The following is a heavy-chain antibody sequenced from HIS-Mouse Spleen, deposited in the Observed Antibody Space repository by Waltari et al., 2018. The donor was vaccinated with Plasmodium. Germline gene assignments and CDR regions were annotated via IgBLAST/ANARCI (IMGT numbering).Heavy chain of an antibody. CDR3: ARVTSSGVYWYFDL. D-gene: IGHD3-3*01. CDR1: GGSFSGYY. V-gene: IGHV4-34*01. CDR2: INHSGST. Sequence: QVQLQQWGAGLLKPSETLSLTCAVYGGSFSGYYWSWIRQPPGKGLEWIGEINHSGSTNDNPSRKSPVTISVDTSKNQFSLKLSSVTAADTAVYYCARVTSSGVYWYFDLWGRGTLVTVSS. J-gene: IGHJ2*01.